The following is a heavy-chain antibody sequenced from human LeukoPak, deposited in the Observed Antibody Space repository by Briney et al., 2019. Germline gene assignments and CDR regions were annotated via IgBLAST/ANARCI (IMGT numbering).Heavy chain of an antibody. D-gene: IGHD5-12*01. J-gene: IGHJ4*02. V-gene: IGHV3-13*01. CDR1: GFTLSSYD. Sequence: GGSLRLSCAGSGFTLSSYDMHWVRQGTGKGLEWVSAIGTAGDRYYPGSVKGRFTISRENAKNSLFLQMTSLTAGDTAVYYCARAASGYGFDYWGQGTLVTVSS. CDR2: IGTAGDR. CDR3: ARAASGYGFDY.